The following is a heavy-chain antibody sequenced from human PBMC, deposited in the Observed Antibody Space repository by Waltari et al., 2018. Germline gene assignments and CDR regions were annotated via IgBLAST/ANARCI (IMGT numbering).Heavy chain of an antibody. CDR1: GGSISAYS. D-gene: IGHD5-12*01. V-gene: IGHV4-59*01. J-gene: IGHJ4*02. CDR2: ISYSGST. Sequence: QVQLQESGPGLVKPSETLSLTCTVSGGSISAYSWSWIRQPPGKGLEWIGHISYSGSTNYNPSLKSRVTISTDTSKNHISLKLTSVTAADTAFYYCARTPPSGYSGYDLIDFWGQGTLVTVSS. CDR3: ARTPPSGYSGYDLIDF.